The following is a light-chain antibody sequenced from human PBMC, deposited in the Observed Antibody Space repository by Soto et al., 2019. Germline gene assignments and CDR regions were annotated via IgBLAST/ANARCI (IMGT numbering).Light chain of an antibody. Sequence: QSVLTQPPSASGTPGQRVTISCSGSSSNVETAYAHWYQQLPGTAPKLLIYRGNQWPSGVPDRFSGSKSGTSASLAISGLRSEDEAVYYCAAWDDSLNGPIFGGGTKLTVL. CDR2: RGN. J-gene: IGLJ2*01. CDR1: SSNVETAY. CDR3: AAWDDSLNGPI. V-gene: IGLV1-47*01.